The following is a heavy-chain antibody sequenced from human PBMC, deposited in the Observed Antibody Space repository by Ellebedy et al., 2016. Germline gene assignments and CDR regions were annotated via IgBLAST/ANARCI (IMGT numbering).Heavy chain of an antibody. J-gene: IGHJ4*02. V-gene: IGHV3-21*01. CDR1: GFTFSSYS. D-gene: IGHD2-2*01. CDR3: APGRDIVVVPAARPIDY. Sequence: GESLKISCAASGFTFSSYSMNWVRQAPGKGLEWVSSISSSSSYIYYADSVKGRFTISRDNAKNSLYLQMNSLRAEDTAVYYCAPGRDIVVVPAARPIDYWGQGTLVTVSS. CDR2: ISSSSSYI.